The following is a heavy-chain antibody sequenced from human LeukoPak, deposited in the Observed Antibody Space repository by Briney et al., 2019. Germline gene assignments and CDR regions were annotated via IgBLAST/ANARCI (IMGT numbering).Heavy chain of an antibody. D-gene: IGHD3-22*01. J-gene: IGHJ2*01. CDR3: ARSGYDSSGYYSNWYFDL. V-gene: IGHV3-20*04. CDR2: INWNGGST. Sequence: GGSLRLSCAASGFTIDDYGMSWVRQAPGKGLEWVSGINWNGGSTGYADSVKGRFTISRDNAKNSLYLQMKSLRAEGTALYYCARSGYDSSGYYSNWYFDLWGRGTLVTVSS. CDR1: GFTIDDYG.